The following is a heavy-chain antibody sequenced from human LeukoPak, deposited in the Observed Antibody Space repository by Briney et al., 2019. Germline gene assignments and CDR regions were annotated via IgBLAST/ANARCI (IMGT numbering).Heavy chain of an antibody. V-gene: IGHV1-18*01. J-gene: IGHJ5*02. CDR3: ARNPTNLGWCDP. Sequence: ASVTVSCKASGYTFTSYGFSWVRQAPGQGLEWMGWISAYNGNTNYAQKLQGKVTMTTDTSTSTAYMELRSLRSDDTAVYYCARNPTNLGWCDPWGQGTLVTVSS. CDR2: ISAYNGNT. CDR1: GYTFTSYG. D-gene: IGHD3-16*01.